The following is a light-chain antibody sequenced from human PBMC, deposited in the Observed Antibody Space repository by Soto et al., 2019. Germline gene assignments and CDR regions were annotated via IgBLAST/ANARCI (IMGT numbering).Light chain of an antibody. V-gene: IGLV2-8*01. Sequence: QSALTQPPSASGSTGQSVTISCTGTGSDVGGYNYVSWYQQHPGKVPKRMIYDVTKRPSGVPDRFSGSKSGNTASLTGSGLQAEDEADYYCSSYVFSINFAVFGTGTKLTVL. CDR1: GSDVGGYNY. J-gene: IGLJ1*01. CDR2: DVT. CDR3: SSYVFSINFAV.